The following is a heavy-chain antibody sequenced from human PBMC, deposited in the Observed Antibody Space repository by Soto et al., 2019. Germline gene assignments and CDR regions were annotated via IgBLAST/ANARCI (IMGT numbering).Heavy chain of an antibody. J-gene: IGHJ6*02. CDR1: EFSVSNNY. D-gene: IGHD6-6*01. Sequence: PGGSLRLSCVASEFSVSNNYMSWVRHAPGKGLEWVSVIYSDGSTYYAGSVKGRFPISRDNPRHTVYLQTNSLRAEDTAVYYCARGGGVAVRPHYYYYGMDVWGQGTTVTVSS. CDR3: ARGGGVAVRPHYYYYGMDV. CDR2: IYSDGST. V-gene: IGHV3-53*01.